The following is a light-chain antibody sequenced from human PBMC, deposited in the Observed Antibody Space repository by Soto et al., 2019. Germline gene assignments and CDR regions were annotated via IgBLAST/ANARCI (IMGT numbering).Light chain of an antibody. CDR3: QRYDSTPCT. Sequence: DIQMTQSPSSLSASVGDRVTITCRASQGIGNYLAWYQQKPGKVPKLLIYAASTLQSGVPSRFSGSGSGTDFALTVTSLQPEDVATYYCQRYDSTPCTFGQGTRLEI. CDR2: AAS. J-gene: IGKJ5*01. CDR1: QGIGNY. V-gene: IGKV1-27*01.